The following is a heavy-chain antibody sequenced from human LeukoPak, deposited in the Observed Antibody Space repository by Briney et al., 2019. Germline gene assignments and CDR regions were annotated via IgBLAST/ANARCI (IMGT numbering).Heavy chain of an antibody. CDR1: GASVSRNW. V-gene: IGHV4-4*02. Sequence: SETLSLTCTVSGASVSRNWWSWVRQPPGKGLEWIGEIHHSGGTNYNPSLKSRITMSLDNSNNHFSLKLSSVTAADTAVYYCAIDNWRELDAFDIWGQGTMVTVSS. CDR2: IHHSGGT. D-gene: IGHD1-26*01. J-gene: IGHJ3*02. CDR3: AIDNWRELDAFDI.